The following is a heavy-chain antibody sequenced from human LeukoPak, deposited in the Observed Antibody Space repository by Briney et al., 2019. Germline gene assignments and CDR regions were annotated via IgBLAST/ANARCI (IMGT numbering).Heavy chain of an antibody. CDR2: IKEDGRQT. J-gene: IGHJ4*02. CDR3: YGTRGY. Sequence: GGSLRLSCAASGFTFSSYWLMWVRQAPVKGLQWVATIKEDGRQTYYVDSVMGRFTISIDSAKNSLYLQMNSLRVEETAVYYCYGTRGYWGQGALVTVSS. D-gene: IGHD3-22*01. V-gene: IGHV3-7*01. CDR1: GFTFSSYW.